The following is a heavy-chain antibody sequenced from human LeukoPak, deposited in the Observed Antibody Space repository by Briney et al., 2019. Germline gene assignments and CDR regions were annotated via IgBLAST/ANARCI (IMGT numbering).Heavy chain of an antibody. CDR2: MYYSGST. J-gene: IGHJ4*02. Sequence: PPETLSLTCTVSGGSISSYYWGWIRQPPGKGLEWIGSMYYSGSTYYNPSLKSRVTISINTSKNQFSLKLSSVTAADTAVYYCARAGGSGLIDYWGQGTLVTVSS. D-gene: IGHD6-19*01. CDR3: ARAGGSGLIDY. CDR1: GGSISSYY. V-gene: IGHV4-39*07.